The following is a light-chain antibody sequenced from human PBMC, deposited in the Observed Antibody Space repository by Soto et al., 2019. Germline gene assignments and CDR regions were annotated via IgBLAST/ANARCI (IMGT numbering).Light chain of an antibody. CDR1: QSVSSY. V-gene: IGKV3-11*01. CDR3: QQRSNWPPPYT. CDR2: DAS. Sequence: EIVLTQYPATVSLSPGERATLYCRASQSVSSYLVWYQQRPGQAPRLLIYDASTRATGIPARFSGSGSGTDFTLTISSLEPEDFAVYYCQQRSNWPPPYTFCQGTKLEF. J-gene: IGKJ2*01.